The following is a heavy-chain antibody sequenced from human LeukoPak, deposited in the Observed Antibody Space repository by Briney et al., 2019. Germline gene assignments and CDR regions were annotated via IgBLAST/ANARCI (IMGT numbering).Heavy chain of an antibody. CDR2: IYYSGST. V-gene: IGHV4-59*01. Sequence: SETLSLTCTVSGGSISSYYWSWIRQPPGKGLEWIGYIYYSGSTNYNPSLKSRVTISVDTSKNQFSLKLSSVTAADTAVYYCARDIGVAGLWYFDYWGQGTLVTVSS. CDR1: GGSISSYY. CDR3: ARDIGVAGLWYFDY. J-gene: IGHJ4*02. D-gene: IGHD6-19*01.